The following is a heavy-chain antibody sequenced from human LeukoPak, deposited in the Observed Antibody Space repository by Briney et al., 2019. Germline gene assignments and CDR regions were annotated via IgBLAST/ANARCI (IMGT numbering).Heavy chain of an antibody. J-gene: IGHJ6*02. CDR3: ARSRWAYYYYGMDV. CDR2: INHSGST. D-gene: IGHD3-16*01. Sequence: PSETLSLTCAVYGGSFSGYYWSRIRQPPGKGLEWIGEINHSGSTNYNPSLKSRVTISVDTSKNQFSLKLSSVTAADTAVYYCARSRWAYYYYGMDVWGQGTTVTVSS. V-gene: IGHV4-34*01. CDR1: GGSFSGYY.